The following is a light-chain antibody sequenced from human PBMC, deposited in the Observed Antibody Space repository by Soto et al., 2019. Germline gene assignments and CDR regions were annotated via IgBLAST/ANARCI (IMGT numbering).Light chain of an antibody. Sequence: IQLTQSPSSLSASVGDRVTISCRASQDISTHLAWFAQKPGRAPQLLIYAASTLHSGVPSRFSGSGSGTDFTLTISSLQPEDFATYYCQHLNSYPITFGPVTRLEIK. CDR1: QDISTH. CDR3: QHLNSYPIT. CDR2: AAS. J-gene: IGKJ5*01. V-gene: IGKV1-9*01.